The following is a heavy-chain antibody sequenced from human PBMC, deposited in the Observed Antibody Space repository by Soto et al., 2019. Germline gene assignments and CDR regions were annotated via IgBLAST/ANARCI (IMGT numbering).Heavy chain of an antibody. V-gene: IGHV4-59*01. Sequence: SETLSLTCTVSGGSISSYYWSWIRQPPGKGLEWIGYIYYSGSTNYNPSLKSRVTISVDTSKNQFSLKLSSVTAADTAVYYCARVKNCSSTSCYWDYYYYMDVWGKGTTVTVSS. CDR2: IYYSGST. CDR3: ARVKNCSSTSCYWDYYYYMDV. CDR1: GGSISSYY. D-gene: IGHD2-2*01. J-gene: IGHJ6*03.